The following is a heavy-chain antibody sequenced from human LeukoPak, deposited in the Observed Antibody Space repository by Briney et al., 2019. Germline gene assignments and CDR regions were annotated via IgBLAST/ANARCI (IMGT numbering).Heavy chain of an antibody. CDR2: IYSGGST. D-gene: IGHD3/OR15-3a*01. V-gene: IGHV3-53*01. J-gene: IGHJ4*02. Sequence: GGSLSLFCAASGLPVSSNYVSWARHPRGRGLEWVSFIYSGGSTYYPDSVKGRFTISRHSSKNTLYLQMNSLRAEDTAVYYCARDQFAFGLFDYWGQGTLVTVSS. CDR3: ARDQFAFGLFDY. CDR1: GLPVSSNY.